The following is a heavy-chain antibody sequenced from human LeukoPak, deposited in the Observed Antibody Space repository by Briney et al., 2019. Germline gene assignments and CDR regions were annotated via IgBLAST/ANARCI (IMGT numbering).Heavy chain of an antibody. CDR2: ISGSGGST. CDR3: AKDTAYYYESSGYYHFDY. D-gene: IGHD3-22*01. V-gene: IGHV3-23*01. J-gene: IGHJ4*02. Sequence: GGSLRLSCAASGFTFSSYAMSWVRQAPGKGLEWVSAISGSGGSTYYADSVKGRFTISRDNSKDTLYLQMNSLRAEDTAVYYCAKDTAYYYESSGYYHFDYWGQGTLVTVSS. CDR1: GFTFSSYA.